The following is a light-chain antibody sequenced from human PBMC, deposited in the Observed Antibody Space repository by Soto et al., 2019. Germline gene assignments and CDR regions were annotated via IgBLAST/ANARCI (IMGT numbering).Light chain of an antibody. CDR3: QQLNSYPFT. Sequence: IQLTQSPSSLSASVGDRVTITCRARQGINNYLTWYLQKPGKAPKLLIYAASTLQSGVPSRFSGSGSGTDFTLTISSLQPEDFATYHCQQLNSYPFTFGGGTKVEI. CDR1: QGINNY. CDR2: AAS. V-gene: IGKV1-9*01. J-gene: IGKJ4*01.